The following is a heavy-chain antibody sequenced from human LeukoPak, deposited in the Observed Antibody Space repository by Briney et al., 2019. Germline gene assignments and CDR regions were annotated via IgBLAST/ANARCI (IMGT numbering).Heavy chain of an antibody. CDR2: INHSGST. J-gene: IGHJ5*02. V-gene: IGHV4-34*01. D-gene: IGHD3-10*01. CDR3: ARRGPPRTMLRGVKSGWFDP. CDR1: GGSTSGYY. Sequence: SETLSLTCKVSGGSTSGYYWSWIRQPPGKGLEWIGEINHSGSTNYNPSLKSRVTISVDTSKNQFSLKLSSVTAADTAVYYCARRGPPRTMLRGVKSGWFDPWGQGTLVTVSS.